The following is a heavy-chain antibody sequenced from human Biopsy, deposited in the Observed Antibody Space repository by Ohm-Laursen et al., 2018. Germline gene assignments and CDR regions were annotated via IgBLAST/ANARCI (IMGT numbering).Heavy chain of an antibody. CDR3: AKPSGGVSTIGFDP. CDR2: INPATGET. CDR1: GYTFNAHY. Sequence: SVKVSCKASGYTFNAHYIHWMRQAPGQGLEWMGWINPATGETRYAQRFQGRVTMTRDTSVTTAYMQLSSLTSDDTALYYCAKPSGGVSTIGFDPWGQGTQVIVSS. V-gene: IGHV1-2*02. J-gene: IGHJ5*02. D-gene: IGHD3-16*01.